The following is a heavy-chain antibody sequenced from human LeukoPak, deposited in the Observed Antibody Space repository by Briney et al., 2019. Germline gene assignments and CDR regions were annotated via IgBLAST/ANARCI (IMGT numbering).Heavy chain of an antibody. CDR2: ISAYNGNT. V-gene: IGHV1-18*01. CDR1: GYTFTSHG. J-gene: IGHJ6*03. Sequence: ASVKVSCKASGYTFTSHGISWVRQAPGQGLEWMGWISAYNGNTNYAQKLQGRVTMTTDTSTSTAYMELRSLRSDDTAVYYCARAAMEWDYYYYYMDVWGKGTTVTVSS. CDR3: ARAAMEWDYYYYYMDV. D-gene: IGHD3-3*01.